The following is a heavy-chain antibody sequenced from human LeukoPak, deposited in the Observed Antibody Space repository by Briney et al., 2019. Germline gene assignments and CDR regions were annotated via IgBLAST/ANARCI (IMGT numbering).Heavy chain of an antibody. D-gene: IGHD4-23*01. V-gene: IGHV4-59*01. J-gene: IGHJ3*02. CDR2: IYYSGST. CDR1: GGSISSYY. Sequence: NPSETLSLTFTVSGGSISSYYWSWIRQPPGKGLEWLGYIYYSGSTNYNPSLKSRVTISVDTSKNQFSLKLSSVTAADTAVYYCARAPSYGGGAFDIWGQGTMVTVSS. CDR3: ARAPSYGGGAFDI.